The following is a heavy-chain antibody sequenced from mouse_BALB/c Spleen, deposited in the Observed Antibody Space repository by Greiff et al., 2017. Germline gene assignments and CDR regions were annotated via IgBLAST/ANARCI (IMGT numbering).Heavy chain of an antibody. Sequence: VQLQQSGPELVKPGASVKISCKASGYAFSSSWMNWVKQRPGQGLEWIGRIYPGDGDTNYNGKFKGKATLTADKSSSTAYMQLSSLTSVDSAVYFCARLGPPMGMDYWGQGTSVTVSS. V-gene: IGHV1-82*01. CDR1: GYAFSSSW. CDR3: ARLGPPMGMDY. J-gene: IGHJ4*01. CDR2: IYPGDGDT. D-gene: IGHD1-1*02.